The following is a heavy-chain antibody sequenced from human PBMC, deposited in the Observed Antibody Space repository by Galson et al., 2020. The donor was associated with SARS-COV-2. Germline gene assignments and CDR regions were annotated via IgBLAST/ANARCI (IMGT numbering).Heavy chain of an antibody. CDR2: IQQDGSET. J-gene: IGHJ6*02. D-gene: IGHD3-10*01. CDR3: ARVLVQLTVVRGKLGGGYNGIDG. V-gene: IGHV3-7*01. CDR1: GFTFSTYW. Sequence: GGSLRLSCAASGFTFSTYWMSWVRQAPGKGLEWVANIQQDGSETYYVDSVKGRFTISRDNAKNSLYLQLSSLRAEDTAVFYCARVLVQLTVVRGKLGGGYNGIDGWGQGTMVTVSS.